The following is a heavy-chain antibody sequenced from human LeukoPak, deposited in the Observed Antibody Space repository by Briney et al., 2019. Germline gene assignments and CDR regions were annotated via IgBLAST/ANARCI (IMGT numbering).Heavy chain of an antibody. CDR2: IYSGGST. CDR1: GFTFSSYG. Sequence: GRSLRLSCAASGFTFSSYGMHWVRQAPGKGLEWVSVIYSGGSTYYADSVKGRFTISRDNSKNTLYLQMNSLSGEVTAVYYCARDQGGITRYWGQGTRVTVSS. J-gene: IGHJ4*02. V-gene: IGHV3-66*01. D-gene: IGHD3-10*01. CDR3: ARDQGGITRY.